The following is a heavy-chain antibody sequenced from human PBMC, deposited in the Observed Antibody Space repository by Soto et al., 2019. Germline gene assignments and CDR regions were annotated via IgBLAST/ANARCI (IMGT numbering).Heavy chain of an antibody. CDR1: GFTFSSYG. CDR2: ISYDGSNK. Sequence: QVQLVESGGGVVQPGRSLRLSCAASGFTFSSYGMHWVRQAPGKGLEWVAVISYDGSNKYYADSVKGRFTISRDNSKNTLYLQMNSLRAEDTAVYYCAKDQVSQYYSNPDIYGMDVWGQGTTVTVSS. CDR3: AKDQVSQYYSNPDIYGMDV. D-gene: IGHD4-4*01. V-gene: IGHV3-30*18. J-gene: IGHJ6*02.